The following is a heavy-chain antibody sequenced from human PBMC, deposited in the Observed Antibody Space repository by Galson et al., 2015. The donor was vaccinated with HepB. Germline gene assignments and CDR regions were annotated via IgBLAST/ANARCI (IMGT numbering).Heavy chain of an antibody. D-gene: IGHD6-19*01. Sequence: SVKVSCKASGYTFTSYAMHWVRQAPGQRLEWMGWINAGNGNTKYSQKFQGRVTITRDTSASTAYMELSSLRSEDTAVYYCARRVAVAGNHLGYWGQGTLVTVSS. CDR3: ARRVAVAGNHLGY. CDR1: GYTFTSYA. V-gene: IGHV1-3*01. CDR2: INAGNGNT. J-gene: IGHJ4*02.